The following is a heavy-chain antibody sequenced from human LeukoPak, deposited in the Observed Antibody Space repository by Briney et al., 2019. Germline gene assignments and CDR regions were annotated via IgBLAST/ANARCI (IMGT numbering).Heavy chain of an antibody. Sequence: ASVKVSCKASGYTFTGYYMHWVRQAPGQGLEWMGWINPNSGGTNYAQKFQGWVTMTRDTSISTAYMELSRLRSDDTAVYYCARDRLGGITGTTTDFDYWGQGTLVTVSS. CDR3: ARDRLGGITGTTTDFDY. V-gene: IGHV1-2*04. CDR1: GYTFTGYY. D-gene: IGHD1-20*01. CDR2: INPNSGGT. J-gene: IGHJ4*02.